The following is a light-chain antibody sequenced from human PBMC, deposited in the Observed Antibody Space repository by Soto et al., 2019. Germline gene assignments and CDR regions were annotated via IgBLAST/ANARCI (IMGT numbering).Light chain of an antibody. CDR3: LLLYPGTRRV. V-gene: IGLV7-46*01. CDR1: TGAVTSGHY. CDR2: DTN. Sequence: QAVVTQEPSLTVSPGGTVTLTCGSSTGAVTSGHYPYWFQQKPGQAPRTLIYDTNNKHSWTPARFSGSLLGGKVALTLSGAQPEDEAEYYCLLLYPGTRRVFGGGTKLTVL. J-gene: IGLJ3*02.